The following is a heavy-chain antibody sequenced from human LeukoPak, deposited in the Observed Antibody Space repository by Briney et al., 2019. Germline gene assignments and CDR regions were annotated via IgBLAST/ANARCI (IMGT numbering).Heavy chain of an antibody. Sequence: GGSLRLSCAASGFTFGTYGMHWVRQAPGKGLEWVAVIAYDGSNKYYADSVKGRFTISRDNSKNTLYLQMNSLRAEDTAVYYCAKDRSKVRGSLGYWGQGTLVTVSS. D-gene: IGHD3-10*01. CDR1: GFTFGTYG. V-gene: IGHV3-30*18. CDR3: AKDRSKVRGSLGY. J-gene: IGHJ4*02. CDR2: IAYDGSNK.